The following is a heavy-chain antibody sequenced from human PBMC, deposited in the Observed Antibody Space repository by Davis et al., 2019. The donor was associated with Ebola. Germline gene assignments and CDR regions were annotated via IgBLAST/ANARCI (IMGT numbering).Heavy chain of an antibody. CDR1: GGTFSSYA. CDR2: IIPIFGTA. D-gene: IGHD6-6*01. J-gene: IGHJ5*02. V-gene: IGHV1-69*06. CDR3: ARVRVYSSSSYWFDP. Sequence: SVKVSCKASGGTFSSYAISWVRQAPGQGLEWMGGIIPIFGTANYAQKFQGRVTITADKSMSTAYMELSSLRSEDTAVYYCARVRVYSSSSYWFDPWGQGTLVTVSS.